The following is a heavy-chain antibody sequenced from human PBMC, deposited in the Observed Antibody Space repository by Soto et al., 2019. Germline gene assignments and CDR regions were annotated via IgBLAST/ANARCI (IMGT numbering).Heavy chain of an antibody. CDR1: GSSFTNYW. Sequence: GESLKISCKDSGSSFTNYWISWVRQMPGKGLEWMGIIYPGDSDTRYNPSFQGQVTISADKSVNTAYVQWSSLKASDTGMYFCATHLKTGTKGSYSGMDVWGQENTVKVSS. J-gene: IGHJ6*02. CDR2: IYPGDSDT. CDR3: ATHLKTGTKGSYSGMDV. V-gene: IGHV5-51*01. D-gene: IGHD1-1*01.